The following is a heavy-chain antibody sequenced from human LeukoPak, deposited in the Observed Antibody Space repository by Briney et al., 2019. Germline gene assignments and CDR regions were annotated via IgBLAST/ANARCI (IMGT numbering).Heavy chain of an antibody. CDR1: GYTLTGYY. CDR3: ARDLYSSSWYGY. CDR2: INPNSGGT. V-gene: IGHV1-2*02. J-gene: IGHJ4*02. Sequence: ASVKVSCKASGYTLTGYYMHWVRQAPGQGLEWMGWINPNSGGTNYAQKFQGRVTMTRDTSISTAYMELSRLRSDDTAVYYCARDLYSSSWYGYWGQGTLVTVSS. D-gene: IGHD6-13*01.